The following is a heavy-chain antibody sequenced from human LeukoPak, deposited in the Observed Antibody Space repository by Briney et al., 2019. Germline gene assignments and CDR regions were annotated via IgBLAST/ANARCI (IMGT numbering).Heavy chain of an antibody. CDR3: ARGLGGYDWTLDV. J-gene: IGHJ6*02. V-gene: IGHV4-59*01. CDR1: GGSISSYY. Sequence: PSETLSLTCTVSGGSISSYYWSWIRQPPGKGLEWIGYIYYSGSTNYNPSLKSRVTISVDTSKNQFSLKLSSVTAADTAVYYCARGLGGYDWTLDVWGQGTTVTVSS. CDR2: IYYSGST. D-gene: IGHD5-12*01.